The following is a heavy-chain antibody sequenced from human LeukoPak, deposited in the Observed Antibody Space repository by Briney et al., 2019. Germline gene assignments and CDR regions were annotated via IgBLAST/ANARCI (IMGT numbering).Heavy chain of an antibody. CDR3: AKIRKREGEDY. V-gene: IGHV4-61*02. Sequence: PSQTLSLTRTVSGGSISSGSYYWSWIRQPAGKGLEWIGRIYTSGSTNYNPSLKSRVTISVDTSKNQFSLKLSSVTAADTAVYYCAKIRKREGEDYWGQGTLVTVSS. D-gene: IGHD1-26*01. CDR2: IYTSGST. CDR1: GGSISSGSYY. J-gene: IGHJ4*02.